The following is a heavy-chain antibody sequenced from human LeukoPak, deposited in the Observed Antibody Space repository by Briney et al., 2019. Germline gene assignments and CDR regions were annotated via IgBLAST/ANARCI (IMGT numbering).Heavy chain of an antibody. J-gene: IGHJ5*02. V-gene: IGHV3-74*01. D-gene: IGHD2-2*03. CDR2: INTEGSSA. CDR3: TSGYSSSWVQFDP. CDR1: GFTFSSYW. Sequence: PGGSLRLSCAASGFTFSSYWIHWVRQAPGEGLVWVSRINTEGSSAYYADSVRGRFTVSRDNAKNTVYLQMNNLRVEDTAVYYCTSGYSSSWVQFDPWGQGTRVTVSS.